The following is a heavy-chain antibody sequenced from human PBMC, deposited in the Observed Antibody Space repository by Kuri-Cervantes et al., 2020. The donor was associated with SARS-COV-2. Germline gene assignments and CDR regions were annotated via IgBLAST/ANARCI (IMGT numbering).Heavy chain of an antibody. CDR2: MNPNSGNT. J-gene: IGHJ5*02. D-gene: IGHD2-8*01. CDR3: AREGEDFVQETRNWFEP. Sequence: ASVKVSCKASGYTFTSYDINWVRQATGQGLEWMGWMNPNSGNTGYAQKFQGRVTITRNTSISTAYMELSSLRSDDTAVYYCAREGEDFVQETRNWFEPWGRGTQVTVSS. V-gene: IGHV1-8*03. CDR1: GYTFTSYD.